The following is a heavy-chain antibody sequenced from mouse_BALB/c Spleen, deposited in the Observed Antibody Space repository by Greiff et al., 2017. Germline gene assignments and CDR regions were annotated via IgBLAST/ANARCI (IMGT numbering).Heavy chain of an antibody. CDR2: IYPGDGDT. CDR1: GYAFSSYW. J-gene: IGHJ3*01. D-gene: IGHD1-3*01. Sequence: VQLQQSGAELVRPGSSVKISCKASGYAFSSYWMNWVKQRPGQGLEWIGQIYPGDGDTNYNGKFKGKATLTADKSPSTAYMQLSSLTSEDSAVYFCAREEDNPAWFAYWGQGTLVTVSA. V-gene: IGHV1-80*01. CDR3: AREEDNPAWFAY.